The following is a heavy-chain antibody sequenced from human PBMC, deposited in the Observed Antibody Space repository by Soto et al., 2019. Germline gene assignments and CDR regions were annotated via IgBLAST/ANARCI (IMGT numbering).Heavy chain of an antibody. D-gene: IGHD2-15*01. V-gene: IGHV5-51*03. CDR1: GYSFSKYW. J-gene: IGHJ6*02. CDR3: ARMGFSGGGYLSYYYYGMDV. CDR2: IYPDDSAT. Sequence: EVHLVQSGAEVKESGESLKISCKGSGYSFSKYWIGWVRQMPGKGLEWMAIIYPDDSATRYSPSFQGQVTISADKSISTAYLQWSSLKASDTAMYYCARMGFSGGGYLSYYYYGMDVWGQGTTVTVSS.